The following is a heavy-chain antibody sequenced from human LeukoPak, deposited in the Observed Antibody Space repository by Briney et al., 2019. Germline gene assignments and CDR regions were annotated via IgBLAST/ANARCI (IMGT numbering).Heavy chain of an antibody. CDR2: IYYSGST. CDR1: GGSISSSSYY. V-gene: IGHV4-39*07. CDR3: ARMYYDILTGYYYFDY. J-gene: IGHJ4*02. D-gene: IGHD3-9*01. Sequence: SETLSLTCTVSGGSISSSSYYWGWIRQPPGKGLEWIGSIYYSGSTYYNPSLKSRVTISVDTSKNQFSLKLSSVTAADTAVYYCARMYYDILTGYYYFDYWGQGTLVTVSS.